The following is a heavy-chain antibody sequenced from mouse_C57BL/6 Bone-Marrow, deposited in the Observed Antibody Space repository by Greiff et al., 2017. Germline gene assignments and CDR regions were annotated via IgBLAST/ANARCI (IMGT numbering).Heavy chain of an antibody. V-gene: IGHV5-17*01. Sequence: EVPLVESGGGLVKPGGSLKLSCAASGFTFSDYGMHWVRQAPEKGLEWVAYISSGSSTIYYADTVKGRFTISRDNAKNTLFLQMTSLRSEDTAMYYCAKEGLFYYGSSWYVDVWGTGTTVTVSS. CDR3: AKEGLFYYGSSWYVDV. CDR1: GFTFSDYG. J-gene: IGHJ1*03. CDR2: ISSGSSTI. D-gene: IGHD1-1*01.